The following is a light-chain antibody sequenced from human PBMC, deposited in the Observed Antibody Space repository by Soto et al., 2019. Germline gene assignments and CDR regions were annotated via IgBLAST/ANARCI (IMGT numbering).Light chain of an antibody. V-gene: IGKV1-5*03. Sequence: DIQMTQSPSTLSASVGDRVTVTCRASQSINIWLAWYQQKPGRAPKLLIYKASTLESGVPSRFSGSGSGTEFTLTISSLQPDDFATYYCQQYNSLSFGQGTKVDIK. CDR1: QSINIW. CDR3: QQYNSLS. CDR2: KAS. J-gene: IGKJ1*01.